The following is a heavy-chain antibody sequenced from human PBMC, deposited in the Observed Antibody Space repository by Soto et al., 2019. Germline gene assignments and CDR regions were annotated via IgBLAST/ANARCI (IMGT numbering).Heavy chain of an antibody. V-gene: IGHV4-39*01. Sequence: PSETLSLTCTVSGGSIDSTSYCWGWIRQPPGKGLEWIGSVHHSGNTYNNPSLQSRVTMSVDTSKNQFSLKMTSVTAADTAVYYCARRGYTYGSGYFDYWGQGALVTVSS. CDR2: VHHSGNT. CDR3: ARRGYTYGSGYFDY. J-gene: IGHJ4*02. D-gene: IGHD5-18*01. CDR1: GGSIDSTSYC.